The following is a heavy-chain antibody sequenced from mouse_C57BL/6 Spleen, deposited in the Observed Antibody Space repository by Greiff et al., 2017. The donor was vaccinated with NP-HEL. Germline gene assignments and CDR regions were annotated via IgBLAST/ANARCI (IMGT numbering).Heavy chain of an antibody. CDR1: GYAFSSSW. V-gene: IGHV1-82*01. CDR3: ARGRTTVVAPYYAMDY. J-gene: IGHJ4*01. D-gene: IGHD1-1*01. CDR2: IYPGDGDT. Sequence: QVQLKESGPELVKPGASVKISCKASGYAFSSSWMNWVKQRPGKGLEWIGRIYPGDGDTNYNGKFKGKATLTADKSSSTAYMQLSSLTSEDSAVYFCARGRTTVVAPYYAMDYWGKGTSVTVSS.